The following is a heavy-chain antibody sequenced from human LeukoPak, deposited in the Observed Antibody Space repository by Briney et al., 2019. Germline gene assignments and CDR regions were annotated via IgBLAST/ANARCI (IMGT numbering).Heavy chain of an antibody. CDR3: ARDLGGYSYVPLGY. CDR1: GFTFSSYA. D-gene: IGHD5-18*01. J-gene: IGHJ4*02. V-gene: IGHV3-64*01. Sequence: GGSLRLSCAASGFTFSSYAMHWVRQAPGKGLEYVSAISSNGGSTYYANSVKGRFTISKDNSKNTLYLQMGSLRAEDMAVYYCARDLGGYSYVPLGYWCQGTLVTVSS. CDR2: ISSNGGST.